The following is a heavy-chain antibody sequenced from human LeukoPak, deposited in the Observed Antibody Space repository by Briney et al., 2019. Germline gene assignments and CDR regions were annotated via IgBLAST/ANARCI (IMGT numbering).Heavy chain of an antibody. CDR1: GFTFSSYA. CDR2: IQSKTDGGKT. V-gene: IGHV3-15*01. D-gene: IGHD3-3*02. J-gene: IGHJ4*02. Sequence: GGSLRLSCAASGFTFSSYAMSWVRQAPGKGLEWVGRIQSKTDGGKTDYAAPVKGRFTISRDDSKNTLYLQMNSLKTEDTAIYYCTTGIRGDWGQGTLVTVSS. CDR3: TTGIRGD.